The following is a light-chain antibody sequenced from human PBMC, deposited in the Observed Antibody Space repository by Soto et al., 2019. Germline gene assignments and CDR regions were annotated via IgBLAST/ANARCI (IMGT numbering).Light chain of an antibody. CDR2: SAS. CDR1: RGIGNA. J-gene: IGKJ1*01. V-gene: IGKV1-27*01. Sequence: DIQMTQSPSSLSASVGDRVTITCRPSRGIGNALAWYQQKPGTVPKLLIHSASTLQSGVPSRFSGSGSGTDFTLTISSLQPEDVASYYRQKYGSAPTFGPGTKVDIK. CDR3: QKYGSAPT.